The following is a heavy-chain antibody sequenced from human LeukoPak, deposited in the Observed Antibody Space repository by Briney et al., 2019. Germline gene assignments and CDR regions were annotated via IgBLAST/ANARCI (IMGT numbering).Heavy chain of an antibody. CDR3: AKGGGYAPLDY. J-gene: IGHJ4*02. Sequence: GGSLRLSCAASGFTFSSSAMTWARHTPGKGLEWVSAINGDGSDTIYTDSVKDRFTVSRDNSKNTLYLQMQSLRAEDTAVYYCAKGGGYAPLDYWGQGTLVSVSS. V-gene: IGHV3-23*01. CDR1: GFTFSSSA. D-gene: IGHD5-12*01. CDR2: INGDGSDT.